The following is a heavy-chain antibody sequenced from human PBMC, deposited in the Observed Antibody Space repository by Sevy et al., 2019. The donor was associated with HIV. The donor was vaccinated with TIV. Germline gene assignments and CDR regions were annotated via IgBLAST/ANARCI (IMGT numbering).Heavy chain of an antibody. J-gene: IGHJ4*02. CDR2: IGYDGNNK. CDR1: GLTPSTYG. V-gene: IGHV3-33*01. D-gene: IGHD4-17*01. Sequence: GGSLRLSCAASGLTPSTYGIHWVRQAPGEGLEWVAVIGYDGNNKFYADSVKGRFTISRDDSKNTVFLQMDSLRAEDTAVYYCARDPRIYGDYLLAYFDYWGQGTLVTVSS. CDR3: ARDPRIYGDYLLAYFDY.